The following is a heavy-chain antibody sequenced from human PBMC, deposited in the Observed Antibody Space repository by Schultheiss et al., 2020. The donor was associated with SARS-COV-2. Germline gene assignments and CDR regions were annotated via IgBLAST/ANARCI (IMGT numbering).Heavy chain of an antibody. CDR1: GGSFSGYY. CDR2: IYYSGST. J-gene: IGHJ4*02. Sequence: SQTLSLTCAVYGGSFSGYYWSWIRQPPGKGLEWIGYIYYSGSTNYNPSLKSRVTISVDTSKNQFSLKLSSVTAADTAVYYCARGGDIVATFDYWGQGTLVTVSS. V-gene: IGHV4-59*12. CDR3: ARGGDIVATFDY. D-gene: IGHD5-12*01.